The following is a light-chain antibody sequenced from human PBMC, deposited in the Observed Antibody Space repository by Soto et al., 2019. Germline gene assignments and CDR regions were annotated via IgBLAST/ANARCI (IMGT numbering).Light chain of an antibody. V-gene: IGKV1-27*01. CDR1: QGISNF. Sequence: DIQMTQSPSSLSASVGDRVTITCRASQGISNFLAWYQQKPGKVPKLLIYAASTLQSGVPSRFSGSGSGTDFTLTISSLHPEDVATYYCQKYNGAPMYAFGQGTKLEIK. CDR2: AAS. CDR3: QKYNGAPMYA. J-gene: IGKJ2*01.